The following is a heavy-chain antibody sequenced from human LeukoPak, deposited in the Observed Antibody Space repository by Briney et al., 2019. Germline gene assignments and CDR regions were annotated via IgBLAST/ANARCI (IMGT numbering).Heavy chain of an antibody. D-gene: IGHD6-19*01. CDR3: ATTGAVAGTY. J-gene: IGHJ4*02. Sequence: GGSLRLSCAASGFTFSSYSMNWIRQAPGKGLEWVSSISSSSSYIYYANSVKGRFTISRDNAKNSLYLQMNSLRAEDTAVYYCATTGAVAGTYWGQGTLVTVSS. CDR1: GFTFSSYS. V-gene: IGHV3-21*01. CDR2: ISSSSSYI.